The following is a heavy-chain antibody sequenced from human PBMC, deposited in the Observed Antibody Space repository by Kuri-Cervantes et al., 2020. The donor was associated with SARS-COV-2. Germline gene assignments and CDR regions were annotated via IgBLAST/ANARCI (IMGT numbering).Heavy chain of an antibody. Sequence: GESLKISCVASGFGFSDYFMSWIRQAPGKGLEWISYMNSGGSTIHYADSVRGRFTISRDDAENSLSLQMNSLRAGDTAVYYCARELATGIAAAGTRGWFDPWGQGTLVTVSS. CDR2: MNSGGSTI. J-gene: IGHJ5*02. CDR1: GFGFSDYF. CDR3: ARELATGIAAAGTRGWFDP. V-gene: IGHV3-11*04. D-gene: IGHD6-13*01.